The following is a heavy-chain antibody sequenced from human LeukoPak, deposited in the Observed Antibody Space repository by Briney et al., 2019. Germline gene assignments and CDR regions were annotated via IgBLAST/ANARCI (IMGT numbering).Heavy chain of an antibody. V-gene: IGHV3-48*02. J-gene: IGHJ3*02. D-gene: IGHD3-10*01. Sequence: GGSLRLSCAASGFTFSGYAMNWVRQAPGKGLEWVSHIYSSGTTYADSVKGRFTISRDNAKNSLNLQMNSLRDEDTAVYYCARDLHYAFDIWGQGTMVTASS. CDR3: ARDLHYAFDI. CDR2: IYSSGTT. CDR1: GFTFSGYA.